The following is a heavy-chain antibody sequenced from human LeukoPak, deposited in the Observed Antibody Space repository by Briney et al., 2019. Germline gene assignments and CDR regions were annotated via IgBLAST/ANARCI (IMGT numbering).Heavy chain of an antibody. CDR3: AGSPMTGYSSSWYSGFDY. D-gene: IGHD6-13*01. J-gene: IGHJ4*02. V-gene: IGHV1-69*13. Sequence: ASVKVSCKASGGTFSSYAISWVRQAPGQGLEWMGGIIPIFGTANYAQKFQGRVTITADESTSTAYMELSSLRSEDTAVYYCAGSPMTGYSSSWYSGFDYWGQGTLVTVSS. CDR2: IIPIFGTA. CDR1: GGTFSSYA.